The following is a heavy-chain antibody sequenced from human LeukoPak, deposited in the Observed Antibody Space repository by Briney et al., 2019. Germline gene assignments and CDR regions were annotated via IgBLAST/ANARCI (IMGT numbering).Heavy chain of an antibody. CDR1: GYTFTSYA. J-gene: IGHJ4*02. CDR3: ARDYGDYADFDY. V-gene: IGHV1-3*03. CDR2: INAGNGNT. Sequence: ASVKVSCKASGYTFTSYAMHWVRQAPGQRLEWMGWINAGNGNTKYSQEFQGRVTITRDTSASTAYMELSSLRSEDTAVYYCARDYGDYADFDYWGQGTLVTVSS. D-gene: IGHD4-17*01.